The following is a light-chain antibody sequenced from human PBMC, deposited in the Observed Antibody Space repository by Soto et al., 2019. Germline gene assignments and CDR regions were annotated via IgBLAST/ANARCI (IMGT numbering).Light chain of an antibody. Sequence: EIVLTQSPATLSLSPGERATLSCRASQSISSYLAWHQQKPGQAPRLLIYDASNRATGIPARFSGSGPGTDFTLTISSLEPEDFAVYYCQQRSNWPPSITFGQGTRLEIK. V-gene: IGKV3-11*01. J-gene: IGKJ5*01. CDR1: QSISSY. CDR2: DAS. CDR3: QQRSNWPPSIT.